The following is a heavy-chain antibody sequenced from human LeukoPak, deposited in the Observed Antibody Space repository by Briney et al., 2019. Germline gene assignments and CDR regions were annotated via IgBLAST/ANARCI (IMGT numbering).Heavy chain of an antibody. V-gene: IGHV3-30-3*01. CDR1: GFTFNNYA. CDR2: KSYDGSNK. D-gene: IGHD2-15*01. J-gene: IGHJ4*02. Sequence: GRSLRLSCAASGFTFNNYAMHWVRQAPGKGLEWVAVKSYDGSNKYYADSVKGRFTISRDNSKNTLYLQMNSLRAEDTAVYYCARDNPRCCGVVPANIDDYWGQGTLVTVSS. CDR3: ARDNPRCCGVVPANIDDY.